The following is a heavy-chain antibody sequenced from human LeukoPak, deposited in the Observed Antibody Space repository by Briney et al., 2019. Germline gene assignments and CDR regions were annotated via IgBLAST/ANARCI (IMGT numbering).Heavy chain of an antibody. J-gene: IGHJ4*02. CDR2: IIPIFGTA. CDR1: GGTFSSYA. V-gene: IGHV1-69*01. CDR3: ARVGVYCTNGVCFSPSYYFDY. Sequence: SVKVSCKASGGTFSSYAISWVRQAPGQGLEWMGGIIPIFGTANYAQKFQGRVTITADESTSTAYMELSSLRSEDTAVYYCARVGVYCTNGVCFSPSYYFDYWGQGTLVTVSS. D-gene: IGHD2-8*01.